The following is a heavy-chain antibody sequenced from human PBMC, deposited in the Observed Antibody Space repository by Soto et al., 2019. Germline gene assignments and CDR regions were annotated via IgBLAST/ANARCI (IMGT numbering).Heavy chain of an antibody. Sequence: QITLKESGPPLVKPTQTLTLTCTFSGFSLSTSGVGVGWIRQHPGKALEWLALIYWDDDKRYSPSLKSRLTITKDTSKNQVVLTMTNMDPVDTATYYCAHLRTGSGSFCCDYWGQGTLVTVSS. CDR2: IYWDDDK. D-gene: IGHD3-10*01. V-gene: IGHV2-5*02. CDR3: AHLRTGSGSFCCDY. CDR1: GFSLSTSGVG. J-gene: IGHJ4*02.